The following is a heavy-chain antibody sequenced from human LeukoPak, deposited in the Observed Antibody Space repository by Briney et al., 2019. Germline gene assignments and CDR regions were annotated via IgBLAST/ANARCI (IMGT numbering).Heavy chain of an antibody. CDR3: AKDPAIFGVVTNWFDP. CDR1: GFTFSSYG. CDR2: LRYDGSNK. D-gene: IGHD3-3*01. Sequence: GGSLRLSCAASGFTFSSYGKHWVRQAPGKGLEWVAFLRYDGSNKYYADSVKGRFTISRDNSKNTLYLQMNSLRAEDTAVYYCAKDPAIFGVVTNWFDPWGQGTLVTVSS. V-gene: IGHV3-30*02. J-gene: IGHJ5*02.